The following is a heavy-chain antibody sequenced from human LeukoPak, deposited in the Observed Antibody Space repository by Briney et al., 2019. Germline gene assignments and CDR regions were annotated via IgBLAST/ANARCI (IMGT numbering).Heavy chain of an antibody. CDR2: IWYDGSNK. J-gene: IGHJ4*02. CDR1: GLTFSSYG. V-gene: IGHV3-33*06. Sequence: GGSLRLSCAASGLTFSSYGMHWVRQDPAKGLEWVAVIWYDGSNKYYADSVKGRFTISRDNSKSTLYLQMNSLRAEDTAVYYCAKRQGHAFDYWGQGTLVTVSS. CDR3: AKRQGHAFDY.